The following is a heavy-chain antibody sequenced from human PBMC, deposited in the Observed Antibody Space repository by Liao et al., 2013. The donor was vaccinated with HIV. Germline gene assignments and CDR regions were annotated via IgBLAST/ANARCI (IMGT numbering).Heavy chain of an antibody. V-gene: IGHV4-61*02. CDR2: IYTSGST. CDR3: ARAVLLWFGESPHFDY. J-gene: IGHJ4*02. D-gene: IGHD3-10*01. Sequence: QVQLQESGPGLVKPSQTLSLTCTVSGGSISSGSYYWSWIRQPAGKGLEWIGRIYTSGSTNYNPSLKSRVTISVDTSKNQFSLKLSSVTAADTAVYYCARAVLLWFGESPHFDYWGQGTLVTVSS. CDR1: GGSISSGSYY.